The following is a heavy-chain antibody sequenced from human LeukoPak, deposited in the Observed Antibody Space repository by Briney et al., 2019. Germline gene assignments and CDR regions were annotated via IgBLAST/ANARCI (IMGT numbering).Heavy chain of an antibody. Sequence: GGSLRLSCAASGFTFSSYAMSWVRQAPGKGLEWVSAISGSGGSTYYADSVKDRFTISRDNSKNTLYLQMNSLRAEDTAVYYCAKDRGVAVAPYYFDYWGQGTLVTVSS. J-gene: IGHJ4*02. V-gene: IGHV3-23*01. CDR2: ISGSGGST. D-gene: IGHD6-19*01. CDR1: GFTFSSYA. CDR3: AKDRGVAVAPYYFDY.